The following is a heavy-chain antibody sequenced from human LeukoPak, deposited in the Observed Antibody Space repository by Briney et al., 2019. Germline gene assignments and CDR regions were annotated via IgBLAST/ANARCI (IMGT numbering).Heavy chain of an antibody. J-gene: IGHJ6*03. CDR3: ARVVSGPPTNYYYYYYMDV. Sequence: PSETLSLTCAVYGGSFSGYYWSWIRQPPGKGLEWIGEINHSGSTNYNPSLKSRVTMSVDTSKNQFSLKLSSVTAADTAVYYCARVVSGPPTNYYYYYYMDVWGKGTTVTVSS. CDR1: GGSFSGYY. V-gene: IGHV4-34*01. CDR2: INHSGST. D-gene: IGHD3-3*01.